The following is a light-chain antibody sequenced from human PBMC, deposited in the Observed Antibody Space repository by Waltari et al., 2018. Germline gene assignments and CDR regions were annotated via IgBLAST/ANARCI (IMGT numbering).Light chain of an antibody. V-gene: IGKV1-33*01. J-gene: IGKJ2*01. CDR3: QQYDNLPYT. CDR2: DAS. CDR1: QDINNF. Sequence: DIQMTQSPSSLSASVGDRVTITCQASQDINNFLNWYQQKPGRAPSPLIYDASNLETGVPSRFSGSGSGTHFTLTISSLQTEDSATYYCQQYDNLPYTFGQGTKLEIK.